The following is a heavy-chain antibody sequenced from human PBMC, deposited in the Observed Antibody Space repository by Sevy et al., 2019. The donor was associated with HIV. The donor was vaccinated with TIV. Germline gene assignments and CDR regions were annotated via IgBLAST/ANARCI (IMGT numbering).Heavy chain of an antibody. J-gene: IGHJ4*01. D-gene: IGHD3-22*01. V-gene: IGHV3-30-3*01. CDR1: GFAFSSHA. CDR2: ISYEGSET. Sequence: GGSLRLSCAASGFAFSSHAMHWVRQAPGKGLEWVAVISYEGSETFYAASVEGRFTISRDNSKNTLSLQINSLRPEDTAENYCERGGGDSIKWYPLYWGHGTLVTVSS. CDR3: ERGGGDSIKWYPLY.